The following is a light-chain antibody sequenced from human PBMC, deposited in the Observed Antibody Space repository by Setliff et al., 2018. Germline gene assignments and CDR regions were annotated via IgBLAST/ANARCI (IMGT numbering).Light chain of an antibody. V-gene: IGLV2-8*01. CDR2: EVS. J-gene: IGLJ1*01. CDR1: SSDVGGYNY. CDR3: SSYAGSNNYV. Sequence: VLTLPPSASESPGQSVTISCTGTSSDVGGYNYVSWYQQHPGKAPKVMIYEVSKRPSGVPDRFSGSKSGNTASLTVSGLQPEDEADYYCSSYAGSNNYVFGTGTKVTVL.